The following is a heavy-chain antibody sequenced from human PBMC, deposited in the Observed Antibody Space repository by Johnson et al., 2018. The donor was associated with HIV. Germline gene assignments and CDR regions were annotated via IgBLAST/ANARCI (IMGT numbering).Heavy chain of an antibody. Sequence: VQLVESGGGLVQPGRSLRLSCAASGFIFNDYAMHWVRQVPGKGLEWVSGINWNSVITAYADSVKGRFTISRDNGKNSLYLQMNSLRAEDTALYYCATDIRSGYRDAAFDIWGRGTMVTVSS. J-gene: IGHJ3*02. D-gene: IGHD5-12*01. CDR2: INWNSVIT. CDR1: GFIFNDYA. CDR3: ATDIRSGYRDAAFDI. V-gene: IGHV3-9*01.